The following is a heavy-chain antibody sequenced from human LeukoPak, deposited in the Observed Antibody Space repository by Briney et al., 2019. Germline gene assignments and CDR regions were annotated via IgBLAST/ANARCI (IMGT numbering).Heavy chain of an antibody. CDR1: GFTFSSYG. CDR3: ARSSSTSLYYYGMDV. CDR2: ISKDGSNE. Sequence: GGSLRLSCAASGFTFSSYGLHWVRQAPGKGLECVAVISKDGSNEHYADPGKGRFTISRDNSKNTLYLQMNSLRAEDTAVYYCARSSSTSLYYYGMDVWGQGTTVTVSS. J-gene: IGHJ6*02. D-gene: IGHD2-2*01. V-gene: IGHV3-30*04.